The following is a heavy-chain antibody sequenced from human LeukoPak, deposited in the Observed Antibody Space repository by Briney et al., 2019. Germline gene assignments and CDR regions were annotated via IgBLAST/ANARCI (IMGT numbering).Heavy chain of an antibody. CDR3: ARAHSSGSLGLFDY. V-gene: IGHV4-4*07. J-gene: IGHJ4*02. CDR1: WGSISIYY. CDR2: IYTSGST. Sequence: SETLSLTCTVSWGSISIYYWSYMRQPAGEGLEGMGRIYTSGSTTYNPSLKSRVTMSVDTSKNQFSLKLSSVTAGDTAVYYCARAHSSGSLGLFDYWAQGTLVTVPS. D-gene: IGHD6-19*01.